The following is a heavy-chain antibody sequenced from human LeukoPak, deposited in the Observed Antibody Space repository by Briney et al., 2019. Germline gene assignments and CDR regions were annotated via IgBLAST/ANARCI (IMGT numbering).Heavy chain of an antibody. CDR1: GGSISSYY. J-gene: IGHJ4*02. CDR2: IYYSGST. Sequence: SETLSLTCTVSGGSISSYYWGWIRQPPGKGLEWIGSIYYSGSTYYNPSLKSRVTISVDTSKNQFSLKLSSVTAADTAVYYCARGLGKRRYYYDSSGNGGVFDYWGQGTLVTVSS. V-gene: IGHV4-39*07. D-gene: IGHD3-22*01. CDR3: ARGLGKRRYYYDSSGNGGVFDY.